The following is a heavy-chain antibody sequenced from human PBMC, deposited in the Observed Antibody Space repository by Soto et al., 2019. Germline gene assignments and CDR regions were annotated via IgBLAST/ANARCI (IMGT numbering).Heavy chain of an antibody. CDR3: ARGSRTTVTTWFDP. Sequence: QLQLVQSGAEVKKPGSSVKVSCKASGGTFSNFAINWVRQAPGQGLEWMGGIIPVFGKAKYAQKFQGRVQFAADESSSTAYMEVNSLTAEDTAVYYCARGSRTTVTTWFDPWGQGTLVTVSS. CDR2: IIPVFGKA. CDR1: GGTFSNFA. D-gene: IGHD4-17*01. J-gene: IGHJ5*02. V-gene: IGHV1-69*01.